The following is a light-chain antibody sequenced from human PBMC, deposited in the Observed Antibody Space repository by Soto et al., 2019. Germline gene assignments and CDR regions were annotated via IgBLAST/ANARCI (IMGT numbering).Light chain of an antibody. CDR2: EVS. V-gene: IGLV2-14*01. CDR1: SSDVGGYNY. Sequence: QSALTHPASVSGSPGQSITISCTGTSSDVGGYNYVSWYQQHPGKAPKLMIYEVSNRPSGVSNRFSGSKSGNTASLTISGLQAEDEADYYCSSYPGGSTRVFGGGTKLTVL. J-gene: IGLJ3*02. CDR3: SSYPGGSTRV.